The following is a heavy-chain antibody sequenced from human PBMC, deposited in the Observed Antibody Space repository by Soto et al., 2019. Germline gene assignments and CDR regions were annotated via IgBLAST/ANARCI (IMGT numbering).Heavy chain of an antibody. CDR2: INHSGST. CDR3: ASFTYYDILTGPRAFDI. CDR1: GGSFSGYY. V-gene: IGHV4-34*01. D-gene: IGHD3-9*01. Sequence: QVQLQQWGAGLLKPSETLSLTCAVYGGSFSGYYWSWIRQPPGKGLAWNGEINHSGSTNYNPSLKSRVTISVDTSKNQFSLKLSSVTAADTAVYYCASFTYYDILTGPRAFDIWGQGTMVTVSS. J-gene: IGHJ3*02.